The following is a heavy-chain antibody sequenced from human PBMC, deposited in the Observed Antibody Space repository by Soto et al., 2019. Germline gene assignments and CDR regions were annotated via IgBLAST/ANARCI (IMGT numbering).Heavy chain of an antibody. Sequence: QITLKESGPALVKPTQTLTLTCSFSGFSVTTSGVGVGWIRQPPGKALEWLAFMYGNDDKYYSPSLKSRLTITRDTSKNQVVLIMTNMDPVDTATYYCARRIHNSGGRFDPWGQGTLVIVSS. CDR1: GFSVTTSGVG. D-gene: IGHD3-10*01. CDR3: ARRIHNSGGRFDP. CDR2: MYGNDDK. V-gene: IGHV2-5*01. J-gene: IGHJ5*02.